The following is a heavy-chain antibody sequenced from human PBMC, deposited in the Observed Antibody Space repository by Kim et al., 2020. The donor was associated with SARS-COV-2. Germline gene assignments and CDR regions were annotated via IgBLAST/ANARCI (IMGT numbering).Heavy chain of an antibody. J-gene: IGHJ4*02. Sequence: GGSLRLSCAASGFSVSDHYMSWVRQAPGKGLEWVSVIYSGGATYYADSVNGRFTISRDNSKNTVYLQMNSLRDEDTAVYYCARAEVFADRDDSFAYWGQG. CDR2: IYSGGAT. CDR3: ARAEVFADRDDSFAY. CDR1: GFSVSDHY. V-gene: IGHV3-66*01. D-gene: IGHD2-21*01.